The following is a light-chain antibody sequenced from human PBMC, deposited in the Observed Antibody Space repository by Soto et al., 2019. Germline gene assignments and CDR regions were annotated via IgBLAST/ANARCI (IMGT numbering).Light chain of an antibody. V-gene: IGLV1-44*01. CDR2: INN. Sequence: QSVLTQPPSASGTPGQRVTISCSGSSSNIGSKTVNWYQQLPGTAPKLRIYINNQRPSGVPDRFSGSKSGTSASLAISGLQYEDEADYYCAAWDDSLNGVVFGGGTKLTVL. CDR3: AAWDDSLNGVV. J-gene: IGLJ2*01. CDR1: SSNIGSKT.